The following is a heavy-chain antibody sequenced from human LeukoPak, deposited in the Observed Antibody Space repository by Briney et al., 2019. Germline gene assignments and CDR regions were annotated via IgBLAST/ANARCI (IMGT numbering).Heavy chain of an antibody. J-gene: IGHJ4*02. CDR1: GGSITTGGYY. Sequence: SETLSLTCTVSGGSITTGGYYWSWIRQHPGKGLEYIGYIYYRGSTYYSPSLKSRLTISLDTPNNQFSLKLRSVTAADTAVYYCARATDYGDSYYFDHWGQGTPVTVSS. D-gene: IGHD4/OR15-4a*01. V-gene: IGHV4-31*03. CDR2: IYYRGST. CDR3: ARATDYGDSYYFDH.